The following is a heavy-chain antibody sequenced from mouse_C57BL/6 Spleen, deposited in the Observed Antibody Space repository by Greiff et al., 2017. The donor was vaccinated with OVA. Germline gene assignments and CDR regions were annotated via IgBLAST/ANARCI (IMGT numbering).Heavy chain of an antibody. CDR2: IDPSDSYT. Sequence: QVQLKQPGAELVMPGASVKLSCKASGYTFTSYWMHWVKQRPGQGLEWIGEIDPSDSYTNYNQKFKGKSTLTVDKSSSTAYMQLSSLTSEDSAVYYCARKEYDSYYFDYWGQGTTLTVSS. V-gene: IGHV1-69*01. CDR3: ARKEYDSYYFDY. D-gene: IGHD2-4*01. CDR1: GYTFTSYW. J-gene: IGHJ2*01.